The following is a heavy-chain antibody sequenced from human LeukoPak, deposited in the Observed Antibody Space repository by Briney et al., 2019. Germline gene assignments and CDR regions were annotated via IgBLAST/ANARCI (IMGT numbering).Heavy chain of an antibody. Sequence: GGSLRLSCAASGFTFSSYWMSWIRQVPGKGLEWVANIKQDGSEKYYVDSLKGRFTISRDNAKNSLYLQMNSLRAEDTAVYYCAKNRESSSSHFDCWGQGTLVTVSS. CDR3: AKNRESSSSHFDC. V-gene: IGHV3-7*01. CDR1: GFTFSSYW. CDR2: IKQDGSEK. D-gene: IGHD6-6*01. J-gene: IGHJ4*02.